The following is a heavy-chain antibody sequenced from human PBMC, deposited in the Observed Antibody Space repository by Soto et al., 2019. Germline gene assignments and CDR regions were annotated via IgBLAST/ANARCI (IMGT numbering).Heavy chain of an antibody. CDR3: GRVVIAATRHPDSDY. J-gene: IGHJ4*02. CDR2: IYNSATT. Sequence: SETLSLTCTVSGGSVNSPNYYWGWIRQPPGKGLEWIGSIYNSATTYYNPSLKTRVTISAETSRNQFSLNLRSVTAADTAMYYCGRVVIAATRHPDSDYWGQGALVTVSS. D-gene: IGHD2-15*01. V-gene: IGHV4-39*01. CDR1: GGSVNSPNYY.